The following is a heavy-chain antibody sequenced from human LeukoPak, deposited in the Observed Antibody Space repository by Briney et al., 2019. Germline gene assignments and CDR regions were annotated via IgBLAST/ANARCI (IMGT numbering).Heavy chain of an antibody. Sequence: ASVKVSCKASGYTFTGYYMHWVRQAPGQGLEWMGWINPNSGGTNYAQKFQGRVTMTRNTSISTAYMELSRLRSDDTAVYYCARVLAYSSSSVGAYYYYMDVWGKGTTVTVSS. V-gene: IGHV1-2*02. CDR2: INPNSGGT. CDR1: GYTFTGYY. CDR3: ARVLAYSSSSVGAYYYYMDV. J-gene: IGHJ6*03. D-gene: IGHD6-6*01.